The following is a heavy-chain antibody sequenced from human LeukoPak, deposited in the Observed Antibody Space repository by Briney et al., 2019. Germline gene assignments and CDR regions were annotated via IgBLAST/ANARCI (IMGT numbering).Heavy chain of an antibody. D-gene: IGHD1-26*01. CDR1: GFTFSSYS. CDR3: ARWGGLDV. CDR2: ISSSSSTI. V-gene: IGHV3-48*01. Sequence: GGSLRLSCAASGFTFSSYSMNWVRQAPGKGLEWVSYISSSSSTIYYADSVKGRFTISGDNAKNSLYLQMSNLRAEDTAVYFCARWGGLDVWGQGATVTVSS. J-gene: IGHJ6*02.